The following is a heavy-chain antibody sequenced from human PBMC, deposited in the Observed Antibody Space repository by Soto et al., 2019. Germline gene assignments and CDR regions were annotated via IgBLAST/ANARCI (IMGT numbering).Heavy chain of an antibody. V-gene: IGHV3-33*01. J-gene: IGHJ4*02. Sequence: GWSLRLSCAASGFTFSSYGMHWVRQAPGKGLEWVAVIWYDGSNKYYADSVKGRFTISRDNSKNTLYLQMNSLRAEDTAVYYCARDGSGENYFDYWGQGTLVTVSS. D-gene: IGHD3-10*01. CDR2: IWYDGSNK. CDR3: ARDGSGENYFDY. CDR1: GFTFSSYG.